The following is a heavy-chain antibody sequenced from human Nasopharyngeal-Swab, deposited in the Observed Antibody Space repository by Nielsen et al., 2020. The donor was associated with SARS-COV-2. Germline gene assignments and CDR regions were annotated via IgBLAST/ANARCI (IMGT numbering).Heavy chain of an antibody. V-gene: IGHV3-30*18. J-gene: IGHJ6*02. Sequence: GESLKISCAASGFTFSSYGMHWVRQAPGKGLEWVAVISYDGSNKYYADSVKGRFTISRDNSKNTLYLQMNSLRAEDTAVYYCAKDHGSAVPAAMHWGKYYYYYGMDVWGQGTTVTVSS. CDR2: ISYDGSNK. CDR3: AKDHGSAVPAAMHWGKYYYYYGMDV. D-gene: IGHD2-2*01. CDR1: GFTFSSYG.